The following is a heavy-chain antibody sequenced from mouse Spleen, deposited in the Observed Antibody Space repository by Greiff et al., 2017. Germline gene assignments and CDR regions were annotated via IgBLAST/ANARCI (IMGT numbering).Heavy chain of an antibody. CDR2: INPGSGGT. CDR1: GYAFTNYL. J-gene: IGHJ2*01. V-gene: IGHV1-54*01. CDR3: ARSNDYIYFDY. Sequence: QVQLKQSGAELVRPGTSVKVSCKASGYAFTNYLIEWVKQRPGQGLEWIGVINPGSGGTNYNEKFKGKATLTADKSSSTAYMQLSSLTSEDSAVYFCARSNDYIYFDYWGQGTTLTVSS. D-gene: IGHD2-4*01.